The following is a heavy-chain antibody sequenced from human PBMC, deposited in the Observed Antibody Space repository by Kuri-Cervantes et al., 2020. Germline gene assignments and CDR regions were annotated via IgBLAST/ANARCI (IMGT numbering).Heavy chain of an antibody. CDR3: AKVVAYGSGSYYND. V-gene: IGHV3-13*01. CDR2: IGTAGDT. J-gene: IGHJ4*02. CDR1: GFTFSSYD. D-gene: IGHD3-10*01. Sequence: GESLKISCAASGFTFSSYDMHWVRQATGKGLEWVSAIGTAGDTYYADSVKGRFTVSRDNSKNTLYLQMNSLRAEDTAVYYCAKVVAYGSGSYYNDWGQGTLVTVSS.